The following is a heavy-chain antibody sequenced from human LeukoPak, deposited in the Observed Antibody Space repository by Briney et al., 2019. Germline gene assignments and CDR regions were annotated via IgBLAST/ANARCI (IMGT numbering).Heavy chain of an antibody. V-gene: IGHV3-23*01. CDR3: AKSPVGSSGYSSYDY. CDR2: ISGSGGST. J-gene: IGHJ4*02. D-gene: IGHD3-22*01. CDR1: GFTFSSYG. Sequence: GGSLRLSCAASGFTFSSYGMHWVRQAPGKGLEWVSAISGSGGSTYYADSVKGRFTISRDNSKNTLYLQMNSLRAEDTAVYYCAKSPVGSSGYSSYDYWGQGTLGTASP.